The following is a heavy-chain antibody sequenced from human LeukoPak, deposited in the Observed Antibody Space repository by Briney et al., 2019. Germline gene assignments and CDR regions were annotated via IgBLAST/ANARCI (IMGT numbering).Heavy chain of an antibody. CDR3: AKDGLPVYSYGWFSLDY. CDR2: ISYDGSIK. Sequence: GGSLRLSCAASGFTFNRHGMHWVRQAPGKGLEWVAVISYDGSIKFYGDSVKGRFIISRDNSKNTLYLQMDSLRAVDTAAYYCAKDGLPVYSYGWFSLDYWGQGALVTVSS. CDR1: GFTFNRHG. J-gene: IGHJ4*02. V-gene: IGHV3-30*18. D-gene: IGHD5-18*01.